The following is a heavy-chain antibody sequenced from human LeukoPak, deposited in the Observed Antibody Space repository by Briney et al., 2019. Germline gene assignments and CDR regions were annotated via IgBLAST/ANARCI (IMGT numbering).Heavy chain of an antibody. Sequence: SETLSLTCAVYGGSFSGYYWSWIRQPPGQGLEWIGEINHSGSTNYNPSLKSRVTISVDTSKNQFSLKLSSVTAADTAVYYCARGFYYDSSGYYAFDIWGQGTMVTVSS. V-gene: IGHV4-34*01. CDR2: INHSGST. D-gene: IGHD3-22*01. CDR1: GGSFSGYY. J-gene: IGHJ3*02. CDR3: ARGFYYDSSGYYAFDI.